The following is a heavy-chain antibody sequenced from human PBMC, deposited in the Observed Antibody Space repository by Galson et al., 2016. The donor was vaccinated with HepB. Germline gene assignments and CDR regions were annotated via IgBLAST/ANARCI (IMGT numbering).Heavy chain of an antibody. V-gene: IGHV3-33*01. CDR3: ARTPPGSDYGLDV. CDR2: ISFDGSGE. Sequence: SLRLSCATSGFTFGSYEMHWVRQPPGKGLEWVAIISFDGSGEKYADSVKGRFTISRDNFQNTLFLQMSSLRVEDTAVYYCARTPPGSDYGLDVWGKGTTVTVSS. CDR1: GFTFGSYE. J-gene: IGHJ6*04.